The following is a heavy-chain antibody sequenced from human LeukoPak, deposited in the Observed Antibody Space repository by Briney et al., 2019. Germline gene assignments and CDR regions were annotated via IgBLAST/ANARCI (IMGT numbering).Heavy chain of an antibody. V-gene: IGHV3-23*01. CDR1: GFTFSSYA. Sequence: PGGSLRLSCAASGFTFSSYAMSWVRQAPGMGLEWVSATSGSGGSTYYADSVKGRFAISRDNSKNTLYLQMNSLRAEDTAVYYCARDRTYYYGSGSLIFDYWGQGTLVTVSS. CDR2: TSGSGGST. D-gene: IGHD3-10*01. J-gene: IGHJ4*02. CDR3: ARDRTYYYGSGSLIFDY.